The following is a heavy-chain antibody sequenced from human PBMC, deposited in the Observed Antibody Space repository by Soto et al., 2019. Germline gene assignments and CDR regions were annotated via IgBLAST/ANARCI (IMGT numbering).Heavy chain of an antibody. Sequence: QVQLVQSRGEVKKPGASVKVSCKTSGYSFTTYGISWVRQAPGQGLEWMGWISGYNGNTNYAQKLQGRVTMTTDTSTSTAYMELRSLRSDDTAVYYCARKGPAPYYYYGMDVWGQGSTVTVSS. V-gene: IGHV1-18*01. CDR3: ARKGPAPYYYYGMDV. CDR1: GYSFTTYG. J-gene: IGHJ6*02. CDR2: ISGYNGNT.